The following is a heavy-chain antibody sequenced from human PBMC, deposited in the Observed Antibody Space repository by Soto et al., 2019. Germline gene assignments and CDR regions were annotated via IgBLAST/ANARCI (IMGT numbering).Heavy chain of an antibody. CDR1: GFTFSSYS. CDR2: ISSSSSYI. CDR3: ARGQQLVIPHDY. V-gene: IGHV3-21*01. J-gene: IGHJ4*02. Sequence: PGGSLRLSCAASGFTFSSYSMNWVRQAPGKGLEWVSSISSSSSYIYYADSVKGRFTISRDNAKNSLYLQMNSLRAEDTAVYYCARGQQLVIPHDYWGQGTLVTVSS. D-gene: IGHD6-13*01.